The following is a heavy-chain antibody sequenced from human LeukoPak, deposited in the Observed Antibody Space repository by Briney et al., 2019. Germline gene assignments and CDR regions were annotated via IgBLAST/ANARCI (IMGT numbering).Heavy chain of an antibody. V-gene: IGHV3-21*01. CDR1: GFTFSDHH. D-gene: IGHD3-22*01. J-gene: IGHJ4*02. CDR2: ISSSGGVT. Sequence: GGSLRLSCAASGFTFSDHHMDWVRQAPGRGLEWVSSISSSGGVTYYADSVKGRFTVSKDNARNSLHLQMNNLAVEDTATYFCARGQPDSGGHYYSWYFDYWGQGTPVTVSS. CDR3: ARGQPDSGGHYYSWYFDY.